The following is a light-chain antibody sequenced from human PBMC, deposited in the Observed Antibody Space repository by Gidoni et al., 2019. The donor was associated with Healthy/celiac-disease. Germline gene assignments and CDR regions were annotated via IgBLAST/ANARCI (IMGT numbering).Light chain of an antibody. CDR2: VNSDGRH. CDR3: QTWGTGIRV. V-gene: IGLV4-69*01. Sequence: QLVLTQSPSASASLGASVKLTCTLSSGHSSYAIAWHQQQPEKGPRYLMKVNSDGRHSKGDGIPDRFSGSSSGAERYLTISSLQSEDEGDYYCQTWGTGIRVFGGGTKLTVL. J-gene: IGLJ3*02. CDR1: SGHSSYA.